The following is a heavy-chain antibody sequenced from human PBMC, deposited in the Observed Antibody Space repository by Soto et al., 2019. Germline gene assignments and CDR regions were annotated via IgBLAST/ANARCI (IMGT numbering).Heavy chain of an antibody. V-gene: IGHV1-69*13. Sequence: SVKVSCKASGGTFSSYRFNWVRQARGQGLEWLGGIVPIYRTADYAQKLQGRVTITADESTRTVYLELSSLKSQDPALYYCARDSGAKLSSSWGQGTLVTVSS. J-gene: IGHJ4*02. CDR3: ARDSGAKLSSS. CDR1: GGTFSSYR. CDR2: IVPIYRTA. D-gene: IGHD6-13*01.